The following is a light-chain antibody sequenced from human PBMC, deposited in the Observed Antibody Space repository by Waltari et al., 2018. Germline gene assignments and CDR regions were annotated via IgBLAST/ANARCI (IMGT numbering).Light chain of an antibody. J-gene: IGKJ1*01. CDR1: QSVSSN. Sequence: EIVMTQSPATLSVSPGERATLSCRASQSVSSNLAWYQQKPGQAPRLLIYGASTRATGIPARFSGSGSGTEFTLTISSLQSEDFAVYYCMQALQSPRTFGQGTKVEIK. CDR3: MQALQSPRT. CDR2: GAS. V-gene: IGKV3D-15*01.